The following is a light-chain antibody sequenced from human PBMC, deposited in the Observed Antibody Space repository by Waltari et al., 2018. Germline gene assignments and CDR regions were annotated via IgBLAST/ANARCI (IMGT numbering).Light chain of an antibody. CDR2: MAS. CDR1: QGVGTW. CDR3: QQASSFST. J-gene: IGKJ2*01. Sequence: DIQMTQSPSTLSASVGDRVTLSSRASQGVGTWLAWYQQKPGNAPTLLIYMASRLERGVPSRLCGSGSGTELSLPLSSLQPDDFAAWPCQQASSFSTFGQGT. V-gene: IGKV1-5*03.